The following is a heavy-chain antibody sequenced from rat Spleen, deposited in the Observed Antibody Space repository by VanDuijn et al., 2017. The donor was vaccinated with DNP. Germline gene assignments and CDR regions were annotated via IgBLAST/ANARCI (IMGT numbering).Heavy chain of an antibody. Sequence: EAQLVEFGGGLVQPGRSLKLSCAASGFTFTNFGMAWVRQAPTKGLEWVAAVTTGGGSAYYRDSVKGRFTISRDNAKNTQYLQMDSLRSEDTATYDWAAINTGAHFDYWGQGVMVTVSS. J-gene: IGHJ2*01. CDR3: AAINTGAHFDY. D-gene: IGHD4-2*01. CDR1: GFTFTNFG. CDR2: VTTGGGSA. V-gene: IGHV5S13*01.